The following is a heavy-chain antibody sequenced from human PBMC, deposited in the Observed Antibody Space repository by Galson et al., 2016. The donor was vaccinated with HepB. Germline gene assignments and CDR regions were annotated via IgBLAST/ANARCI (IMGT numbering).Heavy chain of an antibody. Sequence: PALVKPTQSLTLTCTFSGFSLSTTGVGMGWIRRPPGKALEWLALIYWDDDKHYTPSLKSRLTVTKDTSQNQVVLTMTNMDPVDTATYYCAHGAGYFDFWGQGTLVTVSS. CDR1: GFSLSTTGVG. D-gene: IGHD6-19*01. J-gene: IGHJ4*02. CDR3: AHGAGYFDF. V-gene: IGHV2-5*02. CDR2: IYWDDDK.